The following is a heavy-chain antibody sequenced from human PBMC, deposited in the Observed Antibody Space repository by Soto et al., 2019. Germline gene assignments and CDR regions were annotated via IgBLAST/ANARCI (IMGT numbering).Heavy chain of an antibody. D-gene: IGHD3-22*01. CDR3: ARERSVGVVVARGGRDAFDI. J-gene: IGHJ3*02. CDR1: RGTFSSYA. CDR2: IIPIFGTA. V-gene: IGHV1-69*13. Sequence: SVKVSCKASRGTFSSYAISWVRQAPGQGLEWMGGIIPIFGTANYAQKFQGRVTITADESTSTAYMELSSLRSEDTAVYYCARERSVGVVVARGGRDAFDIWGQGTMVTVSS.